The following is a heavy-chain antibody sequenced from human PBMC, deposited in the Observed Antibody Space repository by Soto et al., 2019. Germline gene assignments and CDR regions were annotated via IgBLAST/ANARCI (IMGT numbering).Heavy chain of an antibody. CDR1: GFTFTTHA. D-gene: IGHD3-9*01. J-gene: IGHJ6*03. V-gene: IGHV3-23*01. CDR3: ARGSYEILTGSPYMDV. Sequence: GGSLRLSCAASGFTFTTHAMSWVRQAPGKGLEWVSGISGSGGFTYYADSVKGRFTISRDYSKNTLYLQMNSLRAEDTAVYYCARGSYEILTGSPYMDVWGRGTTVTVSS. CDR2: ISGSGGFT.